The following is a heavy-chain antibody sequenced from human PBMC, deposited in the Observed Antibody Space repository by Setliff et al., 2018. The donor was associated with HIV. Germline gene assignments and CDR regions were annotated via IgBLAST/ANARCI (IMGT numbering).Heavy chain of an antibody. D-gene: IGHD5-12*01. J-gene: IGHJ4*02. Sequence: SETLSLTCAVSGGSISSNKWWSWVRQPPGKGLEWIGEIYHSGSTKYNPSLKSRVTISVDKSKNQFSLKVTSVSAADTAVYYCAGRDGYNRYYFDFWGQGTLVTVSS. CDR3: AGRDGYNRYYFDF. V-gene: IGHV4-4*02. CDR2: IYHSGST. CDR1: GGSISSNKW.